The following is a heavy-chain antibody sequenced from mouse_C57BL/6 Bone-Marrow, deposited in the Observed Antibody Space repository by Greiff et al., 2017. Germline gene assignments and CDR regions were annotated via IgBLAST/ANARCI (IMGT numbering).Heavy chain of an antibody. CDR3: ARRRYDWFAY. J-gene: IGHJ3*01. V-gene: IGHV5-6*02. CDR1: GFTFSSYG. Sequence: EVQLVESGGDLVKPGGSLKLSCAASGFTFSSYGMSWVRQTPDKRLEWVATISSGGSYTYYPDSVKGRFTISRDNAKNTLYLQMSSLKSEDTAVYYWARRRYDWFAYWGQGTLVTVSA. CDR2: ISSGGSYT. D-gene: IGHD1-1*01.